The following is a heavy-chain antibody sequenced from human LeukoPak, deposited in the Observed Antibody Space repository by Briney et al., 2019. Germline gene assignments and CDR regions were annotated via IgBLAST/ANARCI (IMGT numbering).Heavy chain of an antibody. CDR1: GFSFSGDY. D-gene: IGHD3-3*01. Sequence: GGSLRLSCAASGFSFSGDYIHWVRQAPGKGLEYVSAISGNGATTHYTNSVKGRFTISGDNSKNTVYLQMGSLSTEDTAVYYCARDTNREQDIWGQGTTVTVSS. CDR3: ARDTNREQDI. J-gene: IGHJ6*02. CDR2: ISGNGATT. V-gene: IGHV3-64*01.